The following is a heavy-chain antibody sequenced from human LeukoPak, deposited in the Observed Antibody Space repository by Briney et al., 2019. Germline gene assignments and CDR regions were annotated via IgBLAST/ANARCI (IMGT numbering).Heavy chain of an antibody. CDR2: INRSNDYK. V-gene: IGHV3-21*01. CDR1: AFAFSNHA. Sequence: GGSLRLSCTASAFAFSNHAMSWVRQAPGKGLEWVSSINRSNDYKYYADSVKGRFTISRDNTKSSLFLQMSGLRAEDTAVYYCALAGYYENSGFDFWGQGSLVTVSS. CDR3: ALAGYYENSGFDF. D-gene: IGHD3-22*01. J-gene: IGHJ4*02.